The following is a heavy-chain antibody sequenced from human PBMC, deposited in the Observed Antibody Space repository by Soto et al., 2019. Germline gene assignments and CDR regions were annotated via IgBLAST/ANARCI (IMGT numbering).Heavy chain of an antibody. CDR1: GFTFSDYY. Sequence: QVQLVESGGGLVKPGGSLRLSCAASGFTFSDYYMSWIRQAPGKGLEWVSYISSTTDTNYADSVKGRFTISRDNAKNSLYLQMNSLRTEDTAVYYCARALWFGELFDYHPFDYWGQGTLVTVSS. CDR3: ARALWFGELFDYHPFDY. J-gene: IGHJ4*02. D-gene: IGHD3-10*01. V-gene: IGHV3-11*05. CDR2: ISSTTDT.